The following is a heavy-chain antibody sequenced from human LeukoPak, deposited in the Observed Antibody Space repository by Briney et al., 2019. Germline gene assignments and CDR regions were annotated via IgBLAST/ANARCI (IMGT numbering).Heavy chain of an antibody. CDR2: IYYSGST. J-gene: IGHJ4*02. Sequence: SETLSLTCTVSGGSISSYYWSWIRQPPGKGLEWIGYIYYSGSTNYNPSLKSRVTILVDTSKNQFSLKLSSVTAADTAVYYCARVKGLLNSPFDYWGQGTLVTVSS. CDR1: GGSISSYY. V-gene: IGHV4-59*01. CDR3: ARVKGLLNSPFDY. D-gene: IGHD1-7*01.